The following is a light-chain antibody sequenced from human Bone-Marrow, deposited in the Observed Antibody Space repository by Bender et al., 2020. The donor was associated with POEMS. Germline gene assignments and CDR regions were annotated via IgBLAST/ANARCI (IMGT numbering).Light chain of an antibody. CDR2: ANI. CDR3: QSFDTSLSGWV. CDR1: NTTIGIGFV. J-gene: IGLJ3*02. V-gene: IGLV1-40*01. Sequence: QSVLTQPPSVSGAPGQRVTIPCTGSNTTIGIGFVGNWYQVLPGPAPRLLIYANINRPSGVPDRFSGSKSGTSVSLAITGLQAEDEADYYCQSFDTSLSGWVFGAGTKLTV.